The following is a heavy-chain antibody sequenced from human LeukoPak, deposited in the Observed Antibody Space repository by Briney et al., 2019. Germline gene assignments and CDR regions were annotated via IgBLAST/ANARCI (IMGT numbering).Heavy chain of an antibody. CDR2: IYYSGST. Sequence: PSETLSLTCTVSGGSISSYYWGWIRQPPGKGLEWIGSIYYSGSTYYNPSLKSRVTISVDTSKNQFSLKLSSVTAADTAVYYCARDVTAAFDYWGQGTLVTVSS. V-gene: IGHV4-39*07. D-gene: IGHD6-13*01. CDR1: GGSISSYY. J-gene: IGHJ4*02. CDR3: ARDVTAAFDY.